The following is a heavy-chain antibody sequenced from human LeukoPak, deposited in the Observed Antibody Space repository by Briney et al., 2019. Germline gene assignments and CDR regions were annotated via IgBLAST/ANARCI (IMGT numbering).Heavy chain of an antibody. CDR3: ARSCPYTSSFDP. D-gene: IGHD6-6*01. V-gene: IGHV4-31*03. CDR1: GGSISSGGYY. Sequence: SQTLSLTCTVSGGSISSGGYYWSWIRQHPGKGLEWIGYIYYSGSTYYNPSLKSRVTISVDTSKNQFSLKLSSVTAADTAVYYCARSCPYTSSFDPWGQGTLVTVSS. CDR2: IYYSGST. J-gene: IGHJ5*02.